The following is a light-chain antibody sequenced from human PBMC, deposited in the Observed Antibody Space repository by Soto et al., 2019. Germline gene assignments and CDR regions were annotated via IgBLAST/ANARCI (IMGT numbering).Light chain of an antibody. CDR1: QSIGSW. V-gene: IGKV1-5*03. J-gene: IGKJ1*01. CDR2: KAS. Sequence: DIQMTQSPSSVSASVGDRVTITFVASQSIGSWVAWYQQKPGRAPNLLIHKASHLESGVPSRFSGSGSGTEFTLTISSLQPGDFATYYCQHYNSYPWTFGQGTKVDIK. CDR3: QHYNSYPWT.